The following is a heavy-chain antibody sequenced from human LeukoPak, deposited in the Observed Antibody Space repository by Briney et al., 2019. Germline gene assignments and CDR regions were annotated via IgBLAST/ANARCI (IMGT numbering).Heavy chain of an antibody. V-gene: IGHV3-21*01. D-gene: IGHD2-2*01. CDR2: ISSSSSYI. Sequence: GGSLRLSCAASGFTFSSYSMNWVRQAPGKGLEWVSSISSSSSYIYYADSVKGRFTISRDNSKNTLYLQMNSLRAEDTAVYYCATVYCSGTSCYQDYWGQGTLVTVSS. CDR1: GFTFSSYS. J-gene: IGHJ4*02. CDR3: ATVYCSGTSCYQDY.